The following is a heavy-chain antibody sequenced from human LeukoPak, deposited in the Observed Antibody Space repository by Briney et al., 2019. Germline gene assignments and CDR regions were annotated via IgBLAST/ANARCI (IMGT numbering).Heavy chain of an antibody. D-gene: IGHD6-13*01. CDR3: ARALPGQLQFDY. CDR1: GFTVSTSY. CDR2: IYRGGET. Sequence: GGSLRLSCAASGFTVSTSYMSWARQAPGKGLEWVSIIYRGGETYYADSVKGRFTISRDNSKNTLHLQMSSLRAEVTAVYYCARALPGQLQFDYWGQGTLVTVSS. J-gene: IGHJ4*02. V-gene: IGHV3-53*01.